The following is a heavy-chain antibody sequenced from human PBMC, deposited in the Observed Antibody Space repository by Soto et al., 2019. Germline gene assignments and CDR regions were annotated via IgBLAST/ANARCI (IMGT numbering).Heavy chain of an antibody. CDR2: MFTDVSTT. D-gene: IGHD5-12*01. CDR3: VRGNTGYGKFDS. J-gene: IGHJ4*02. CDR1: GFSFSGFW. V-gene: IGHV3-74*01. Sequence: GSLRLSCAASGFSFSGFWMHWVRQAPGKGLVWVSRMFTDVSTTYYADSVKGRFTISRDNAKSTLYLQMNSLRDEDTAVYYCVRGNTGYGKFDSWGQGTLVTVSS.